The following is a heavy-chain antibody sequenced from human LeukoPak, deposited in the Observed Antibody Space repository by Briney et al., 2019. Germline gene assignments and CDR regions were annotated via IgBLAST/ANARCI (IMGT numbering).Heavy chain of an antibody. V-gene: IGHV1-24*01. CDR2: FDPEDGET. D-gene: IGHD1-26*01. CDR1: GYTLTELS. J-gene: IGHJ4*02. CDR3: ATLSPGPVGAAYFDY. Sequence: ASVKVSCKVSGYTLTELSMHWVRQAPGKGLEWMGGFDPEDGETIYAQKFQGRVTMTEDTSTDTAYMELSSLRSEVTAVYYCATLSPGPVGAAYFDYWGQGTLVTVSS.